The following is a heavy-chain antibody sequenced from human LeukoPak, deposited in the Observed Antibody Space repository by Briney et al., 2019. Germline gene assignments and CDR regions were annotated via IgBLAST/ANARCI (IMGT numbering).Heavy chain of an antibody. Sequence: GESLKISCKGSGYRFTSNWIGWVRQMPGKGLEWMGIIYPGDSDTRYSPSFQGQVTISADKSISTAYLQWSSLKASDTAMYYCARQGRGFSASRNAFDIWGQGTMVTVSS. J-gene: IGHJ3*02. CDR1: GYRFTSNW. D-gene: IGHD5-18*01. CDR2: IYPGDSDT. V-gene: IGHV5-51*01. CDR3: ARQGRGFSASRNAFDI.